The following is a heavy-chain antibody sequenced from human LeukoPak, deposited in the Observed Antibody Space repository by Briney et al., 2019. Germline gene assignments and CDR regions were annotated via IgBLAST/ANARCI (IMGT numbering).Heavy chain of an antibody. CDR2: INPNSGGT. J-gene: IGHJ4*02. CDR3: ARELSDDFWSGYYYQYFDC. V-gene: IGHV1-2*02. CDR1: GYTFTGYY. Sequence: ESSVKVSYKASGYTFTGYYMHWVRQAPGQGLEWMGWINPNSGGTNYAQKFQGRVTMTRDTSISTAYMELSRLRSDDTAVYYCARELSDDFWSGYYYQYFDCLGQGTLVTVSS. D-gene: IGHD3-3*01.